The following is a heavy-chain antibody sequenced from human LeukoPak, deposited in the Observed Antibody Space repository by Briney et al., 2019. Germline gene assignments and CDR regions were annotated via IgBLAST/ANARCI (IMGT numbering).Heavy chain of an antibody. V-gene: IGHV1-69*13. CDR1: GGTFSSYA. CDR3: ARSVATYYYDSSGYYLNWFDP. CDR2: IIPIFGTA. Sequence: GASVKVSCKASGGTFSSYAISWVRQAPGQGLEWMGGIIPIFGTANYAQKFQGRVTITADESTRTAYMELSSLRSEDTAVYYCARSVATYYYDSSGYYLNWFDPWGQGTLVTVSS. J-gene: IGHJ5*02. D-gene: IGHD3-22*01.